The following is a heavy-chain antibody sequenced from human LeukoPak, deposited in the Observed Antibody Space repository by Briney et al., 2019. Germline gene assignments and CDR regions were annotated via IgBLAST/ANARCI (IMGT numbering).Heavy chain of an antibody. J-gene: IGHJ4*02. CDR3: ARLASGSYPNYFDY. CDR1: GFTLSAYS. V-gene: IGHV3-48*01. CDR2: ISSSGSNK. D-gene: IGHD1-26*01. Sequence: PGGSLRLSCAASGFTLSAYSMNWVRQAPGKGLEWLSYISSSGSNKHYADSVQGRFTISRDTGKNSLYLQMNSLRSEDTAVYYCARLASGSYPNYFDYWGQGILVTVSS.